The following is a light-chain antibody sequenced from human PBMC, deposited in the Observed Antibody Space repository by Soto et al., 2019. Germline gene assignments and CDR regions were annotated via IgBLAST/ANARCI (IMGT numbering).Light chain of an antibody. J-gene: IGKJ1*01. CDR2: AAS. CDR1: QGIRND. CDR3: LQHNGYPRT. Sequence: DIQMTQSPSSLSASVGDRVTIICRASQGIRNDLAWYQQKPGKAPRHLIYAASNLQSGVPSRFSGSGSGTEFTLTISSLQPEDFATYYCLQHNGYPRTFGQGTKVEI. V-gene: IGKV1-17*01.